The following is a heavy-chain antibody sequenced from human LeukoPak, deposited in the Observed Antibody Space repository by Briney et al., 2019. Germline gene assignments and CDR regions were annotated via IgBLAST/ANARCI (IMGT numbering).Heavy chain of an antibody. Sequence: PGGSLRLSCAASGFTFSSYAMSWVRQAPGKGLEWVSTINGGGDSTNHADSVKGRFTISRDNSKNTLYLQMNSLRAEDTAVYYCAKRDGYKSGAVDIWGQGTMVTVSS. CDR2: INGGGDST. CDR3: AKRDGYKSGAVDI. V-gene: IGHV3-23*01. CDR1: GFTFSSYA. D-gene: IGHD5-24*01. J-gene: IGHJ3*02.